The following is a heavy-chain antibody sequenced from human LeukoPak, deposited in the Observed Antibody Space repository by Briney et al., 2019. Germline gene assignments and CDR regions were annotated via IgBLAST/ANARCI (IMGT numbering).Heavy chain of an antibody. D-gene: IGHD1-26*01. J-gene: IGHJ3*02. CDR1: GGSFSGYY. Sequence: SETLSLTCAVSGGSFSGYYWSWIRQPPGKGLEWIGEINHSGSTNYNPTLKSRVTITVDTSKNQFSLKLSSVTAEDTAVYYCARGSGSYFWPRLAFDIWGQGTMVTVSS. CDR2: INHSGST. V-gene: IGHV4-34*01. CDR3: ARGSGSYFWPRLAFDI.